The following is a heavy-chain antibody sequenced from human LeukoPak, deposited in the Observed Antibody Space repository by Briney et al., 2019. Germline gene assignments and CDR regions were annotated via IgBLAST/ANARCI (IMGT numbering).Heavy chain of an antibody. CDR1: GFTFSSYS. CDR2: ISSSSSYI. Sequence: GGSLRLSCAASGFTFSSYSMNWVRQAPGKGLEWVSSISSSSSYIYYADSLKGRFTISRENAKNSLYLQMNSLRVEDTAVYYCARDAGGRTQREGWFDPWGQGTLVTVSS. J-gene: IGHJ5*02. D-gene: IGHD1-26*01. V-gene: IGHV3-21*01. CDR3: ARDAGGRTQREGWFDP.